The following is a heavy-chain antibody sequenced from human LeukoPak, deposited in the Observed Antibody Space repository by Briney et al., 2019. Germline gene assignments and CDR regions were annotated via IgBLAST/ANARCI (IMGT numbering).Heavy chain of an antibody. D-gene: IGHD3-3*01. J-gene: IGHJ5*02. CDR1: GGSISSSSYY. CDR2: IYYSGST. V-gene: IGHV4-39*01. CDR3: ARHLYYDFWSGYSHPAWFDP. Sequence: PSETLSLTCTVSGGSISSSSYYWGWIRQPPGKGLEWIGSIYYSGSTYYNPSLKSRVTISVDTSKNQFSLKLSSVTAADTPVYYCARHLYYDFWSGYSHPAWFDPWGQGTLVTVSS.